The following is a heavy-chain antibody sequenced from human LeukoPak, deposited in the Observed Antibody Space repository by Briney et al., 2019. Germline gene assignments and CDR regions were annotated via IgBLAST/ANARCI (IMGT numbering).Heavy chain of an antibody. CDR1: GFTFDDYV. D-gene: IGHD6-6*01. CDR2: INWNGGST. J-gene: IGHJ4*02. CDR3: AAARHGRWVLFDY. V-gene: IGHV3-20*04. Sequence: PGGSLRLSCAASGFTFDDYVMSWVRQASGKGLEWVSGINWNGGSTGYADSVKGRFTISRVNAKNSLYLQMNSLRAEDTALYYCAAARHGRWVLFDYWGQGTLVTVSS.